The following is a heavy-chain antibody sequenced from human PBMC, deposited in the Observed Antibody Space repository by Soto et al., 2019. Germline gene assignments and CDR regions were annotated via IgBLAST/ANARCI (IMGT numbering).Heavy chain of an antibody. CDR3: ARAPSPLYTSCWYDFDY. CDR1: GGTFSSYA. Sequence: SVTVSCKASGGTFSSYAISSVRQAPGQGLEWMGGIIPIFGTANYAQKFQGRVTITADESTSTAYIELSSLRSEDTAVYYCARAPSPLYTSCWYDFDYSGEATLVT. D-gene: IGHD6-13*01. CDR2: IIPIFGTA. J-gene: IGHJ4*02. V-gene: IGHV1-69*01.